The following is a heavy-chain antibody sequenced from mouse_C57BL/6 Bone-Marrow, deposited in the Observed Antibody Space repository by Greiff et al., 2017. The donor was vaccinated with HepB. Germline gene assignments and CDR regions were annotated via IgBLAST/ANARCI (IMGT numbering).Heavy chain of an antibody. D-gene: IGHD2-4*01. Sequence: EVQGVESGGGLVKPGGSLKLSCAASGFTFSSYAMSWVRQTPEKRLEWVATISDGGSYTYYPDNVKGRFTISRDNAKNNLYLQMSHLKSEDTAMYYCARDGHYDSAWFAYWGQGTLVTVSA. CDR2: ISDGGSYT. CDR1: GFTFSSYA. V-gene: IGHV5-4*01. CDR3: ARDGHYDSAWFAY. J-gene: IGHJ3*01.